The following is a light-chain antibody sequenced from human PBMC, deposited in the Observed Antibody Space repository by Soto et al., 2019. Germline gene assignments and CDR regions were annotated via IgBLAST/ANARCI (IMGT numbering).Light chain of an antibody. CDR1: QSFRSSY. CDR3: QQYGSSPLT. J-gene: IGKJ4*01. CDR2: GAS. V-gene: IGKV3-20*01. Sequence: EIVLTQSPGTLSLSPGERATLSCRASQSFRSSYLAWYQQKPGQAPRLLIYGASSRATGIPDRFSGSGSGTDFTLTISRLEPEDFAVYYCQQYGSSPLTFGGGTRWIS.